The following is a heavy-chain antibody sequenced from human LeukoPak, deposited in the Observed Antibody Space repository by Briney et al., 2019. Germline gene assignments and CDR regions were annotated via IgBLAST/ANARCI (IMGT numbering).Heavy chain of an antibody. D-gene: IGHD2-2*01. CDR2: IIPIFGTA. J-gene: IGHJ5*02. CDR1: GYTFTGYY. Sequence: GASVKVSCKASGYTFTGYYMHWVRQAPGQGLEWMGGIIPIFGTANYAQKFQGRVTITADESTSTAYMELSSLRSEDTAVYYCARGEDIVVVPAASTYNWFDPWGQGTLVTVSS. CDR3: ARGEDIVVVPAASTYNWFDP. V-gene: IGHV1-69*13.